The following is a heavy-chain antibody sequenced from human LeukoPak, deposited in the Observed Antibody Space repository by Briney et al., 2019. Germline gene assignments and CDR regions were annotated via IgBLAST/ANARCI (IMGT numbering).Heavy chain of an antibody. CDR2: INTHNGNK. V-gene: IGHV1-18*01. D-gene: IGHD6-19*01. CDR3: ARDEQWLATGSAFDI. Sequence: SVKVSCKISDYTFSSDGFTWVRQAPGKGLEWMGWINTHNGNKNYAQKFQGRVTMTTDTSTNTAYMELSRLRSDDTAVYYCARDEQWLATGSAFDIWGQGTMVTVSS. CDR1: DYTFSSDG. J-gene: IGHJ3*02.